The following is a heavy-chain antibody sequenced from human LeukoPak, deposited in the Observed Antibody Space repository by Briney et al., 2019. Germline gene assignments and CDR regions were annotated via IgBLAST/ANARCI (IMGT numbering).Heavy chain of an antibody. V-gene: IGHV4-4*07. CDR1: GGSISSYY. CDR3: ARAGYYYGSGSSDGYYYYYMDV. Sequence: SETLSLTCTVSGGSISSYYWSWIRQPAGKGLEWIGRIHTSGRTNYNPSLKSRVTMSVDTSKNQFSLKLSSVTAADTAVYYCARAGYYYGSGSSDGYYYYYMDVWGKGTTVTISS. CDR2: IHTSGRT. J-gene: IGHJ6*03. D-gene: IGHD3-10*01.